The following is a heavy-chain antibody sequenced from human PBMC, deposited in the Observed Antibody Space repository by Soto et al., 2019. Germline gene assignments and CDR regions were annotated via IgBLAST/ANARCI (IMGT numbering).Heavy chain of an antibody. CDR1: LFTFSSNA. Sequence: GGSLRRSCAGSLFTFSSNAMSWVRQAPGKGLEWVSGISSSGGSTYYADSVKGRFTISRDNSKNMLYLQMNNLRAEDTAVYYCAKAQGGSYFDYWGQGTLVTVSS. D-gene: IGHD2-15*01. V-gene: IGHV3-23*01. J-gene: IGHJ4*02. CDR2: ISSSGGST. CDR3: AKAQGGSYFDY.